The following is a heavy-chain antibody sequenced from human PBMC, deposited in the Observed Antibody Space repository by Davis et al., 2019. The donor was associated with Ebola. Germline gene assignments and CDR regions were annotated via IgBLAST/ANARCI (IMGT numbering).Heavy chain of an antibody. Sequence: GGSLRLSCVASGLDFVNYAMFWVRQAPGKGLEWVSGISGGGATTRYTDSVKGRFTISRDNAKNSLYLQMNSLRDEDTAVYYCARIVGATDYWGQGTLVTVSS. CDR3: ARIVGATDY. D-gene: IGHD1-26*01. CDR1: GLDFVNYA. CDR2: ISGGGATT. J-gene: IGHJ4*02. V-gene: IGHV3-23*01.